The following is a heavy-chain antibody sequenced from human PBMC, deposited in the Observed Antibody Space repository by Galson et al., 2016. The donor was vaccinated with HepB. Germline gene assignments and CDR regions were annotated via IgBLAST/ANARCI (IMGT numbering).Heavy chain of an antibody. J-gene: IGHJ2*01. CDR2: IKQDGSEK. V-gene: IGHV3-7*03. D-gene: IGHD3-22*01. CDR3: ASAYDSSGYHYWYFDL. CDR1: GFTFSRFW. Sequence: SLRLSCAASGFTFSRFWMSWVRQAPGKGLEWVANIKQDGSEKYYVDSVKGRFTISRDNAKNSLYLQMNSLRAEDTAVYYCASAYDSSGYHYWYFDLWGRCTLVTVSS.